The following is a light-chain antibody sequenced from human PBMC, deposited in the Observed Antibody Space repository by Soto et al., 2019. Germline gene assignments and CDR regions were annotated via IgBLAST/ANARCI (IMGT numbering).Light chain of an antibody. V-gene: IGLV2-14*03. J-gene: IGLJ1*01. CDR3: NSYTRSSTPYV. CDR2: DVN. CDR1: SSDVGDYNY. Sequence: QSALTQPASVSGSPGQSITISSTGTSSDVGDYNYVSWYQKYPGKAPKLMIYDVNNRPSGVSDRFSGSKSGNTASLTISGLQAEDEADYYCNSYTRSSTPYVFGTGTKLTVL.